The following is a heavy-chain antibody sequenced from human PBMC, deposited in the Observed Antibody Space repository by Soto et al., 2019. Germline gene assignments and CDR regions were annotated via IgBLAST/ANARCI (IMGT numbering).Heavy chain of an antibody. D-gene: IGHD2-21*02. CDR2: IYYSGST. CDR1: GGSISSGGYY. V-gene: IGHV4-31*03. J-gene: IGHJ5*02. CDR3: ARAHIVVVTAQYNWFDP. Sequence: QVQLQESGPGLVKPSQTLSLTCTVSGGSISSGGYYWSWIRQHPGKGLEWIGYIYYSGSTYYNPSLKRRVTISVDTSKNQFPLKLSSVTAADTAVYYCARAHIVVVTAQYNWFDPWGQGTLVTVSS.